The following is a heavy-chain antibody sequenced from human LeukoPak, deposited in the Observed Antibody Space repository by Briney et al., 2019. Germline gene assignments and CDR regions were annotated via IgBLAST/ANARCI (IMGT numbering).Heavy chain of an antibody. J-gene: IGHJ4*02. CDR1: GFTFSSYS. D-gene: IGHD5-18*01. CDR3: AKDLGWIQFGY. V-gene: IGHV3-48*01. CDR2: ISSSSSTM. Sequence: PGGSLRLSCAASGFTFSSYSMNWVRQAPGKGLEWVSYISSSSSTMYYADSVKGRFTISRDNSKNTVYLQVRSLRAEDTAVYYCAKDLGWIQFGYWGQGALVTVSS.